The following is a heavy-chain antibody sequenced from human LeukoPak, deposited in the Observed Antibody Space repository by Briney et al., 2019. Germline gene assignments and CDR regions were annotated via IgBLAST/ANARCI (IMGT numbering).Heavy chain of an antibody. CDR2: IYYSGST. Sequence: PSETLSLTCAVYGGSFSGYYWSWIRQPPGKGLEWIGYIYYSGSTYYNPSLKSRVTISVDTSKNQFSLKLSSVTAADTAVYYCASSDYYDSSGYYCFDYWGQGTLVTVSS. D-gene: IGHD3-22*01. V-gene: IGHV4-34*09. J-gene: IGHJ4*02. CDR1: GGSFSGYY. CDR3: ASSDYYDSSGYYCFDY.